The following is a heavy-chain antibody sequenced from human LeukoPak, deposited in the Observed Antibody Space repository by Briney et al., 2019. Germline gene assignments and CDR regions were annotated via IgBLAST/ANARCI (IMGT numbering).Heavy chain of an antibody. D-gene: IGHD3-22*01. CDR3: ATEGRRYDSSGHAFDI. V-gene: IGHV1-24*01. CDR2: FDPEDGET. J-gene: IGHJ3*02. CDR1: GYTLTELS. Sequence: ASVKVSCKGSGYTLTELSMHWVRQAPGKGLEWMGGFDPEDGETIYAQKFQGRVTMTEDTSTDTAYMELSSLRSEDTAVYYCATEGRRYDSSGHAFDIWGQGTMVTVSS.